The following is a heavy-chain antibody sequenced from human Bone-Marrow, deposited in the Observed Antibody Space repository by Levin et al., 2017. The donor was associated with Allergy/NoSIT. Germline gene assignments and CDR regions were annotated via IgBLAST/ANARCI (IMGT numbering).Heavy chain of an antibody. V-gene: IGHV3-48*02. CDR1: AFTFRHYT. D-gene: IGHD3-22*01. J-gene: IGHJ4*02. Sequence: GESLKISCAASAFTFRHYTMNWVRQAPGKGLEWVSCITSSGDSTYYADSVKGRFTISRDNAKNSLYLQLNRLRDEDTAMYYCARDPARGYYDSSGYSGDHWGQGTLVTVSS. CDR2: ITSSGDST. CDR3: ARDPARGYYDSSGYSGDH.